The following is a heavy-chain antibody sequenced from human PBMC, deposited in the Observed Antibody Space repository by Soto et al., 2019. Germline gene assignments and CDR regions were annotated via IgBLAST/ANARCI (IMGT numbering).Heavy chain of an antibody. CDR1: GGSISSSNW. CDR3: ARLRFYHDSRPSYGMDV. Sequence: SETLSLTCAVSGGSISSSNWWSWVRQPPGKGLEWIGEIYHSGSTNYNPSLKSRVTISVDKSKNQFSLKLSSVTAADTAVYYCARLRFYHDSRPSYGMDVWGQGTTVTVSS. J-gene: IGHJ6*02. CDR2: IYHSGST. D-gene: IGHD3-22*01. V-gene: IGHV4-4*02.